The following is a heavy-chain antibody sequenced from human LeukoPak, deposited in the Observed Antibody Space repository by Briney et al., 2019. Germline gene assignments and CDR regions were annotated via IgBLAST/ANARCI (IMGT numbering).Heavy chain of an antibody. Sequence: NPSETLSLTCTVSGGSISSYYWSWIGQPPGKGLEWIGYIYYSGNTNYNPSLKSRVTISVDTSKNQFSLKLGSVTAADTAVYYCARHVVSFNWFDPWGQGTLVTVSS. V-gene: IGHV4-59*08. CDR3: ARHVVSFNWFDP. CDR2: IYYSGNT. D-gene: IGHD2-2*01. CDR1: GGSISSYY. J-gene: IGHJ5*02.